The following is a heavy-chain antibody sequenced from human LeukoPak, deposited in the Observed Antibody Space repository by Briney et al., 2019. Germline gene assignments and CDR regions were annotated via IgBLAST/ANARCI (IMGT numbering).Heavy chain of an antibody. J-gene: IGHJ3*02. CDR1: GFTFRTYW. D-gene: IGHD1-14*01. CDR2: INQVGSKE. Sequence: PGGSLRLSCGASGFTFRTYWMSWVRQTPEKRLEWVANINQVGSKEFYVDSVRGRFTISRDNTKNSLFLQMNSLRADDTAMFYCVRDTRPEGFDIWGQGTMVTVSS. CDR3: VRDTRPEGFDI. V-gene: IGHV3-7*01.